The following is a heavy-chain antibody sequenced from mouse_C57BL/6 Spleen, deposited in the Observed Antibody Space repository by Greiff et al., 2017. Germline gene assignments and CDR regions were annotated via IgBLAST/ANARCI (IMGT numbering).Heavy chain of an antibody. J-gene: IGHJ4*01. V-gene: IGHV5-9*01. Sequence: EVKLMESGGGLVKPGGSLKLSCAASGFTFSSYTMSWVRQTPEKRLEWVATISGGGGNTYYPDSVKGRFTISRDNAKNTLYLQMSSLRSEDTALYYCARIYYDYDYYAMDYWGQGTSVTVSS. CDR3: ARIYYDYDYYAMDY. CDR1: GFTFSSYT. D-gene: IGHD2-4*01. CDR2: ISGGGGNT.